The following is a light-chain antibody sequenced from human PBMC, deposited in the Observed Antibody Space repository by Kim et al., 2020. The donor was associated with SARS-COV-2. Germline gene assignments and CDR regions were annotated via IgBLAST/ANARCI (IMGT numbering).Light chain of an antibody. Sequence: VTISCPGSSSNIGAGYDVHWYQQLPGTAPKLLIYDNSNRPSGVPDRFSGSKSGTSASLAITGLQAEDEADYYCQSYDSSLSALYVFGTGTQLTVL. CDR3: QSYDSSLSALYV. CDR2: DNS. CDR1: SSNIGAGYD. J-gene: IGLJ1*01. V-gene: IGLV1-40*01.